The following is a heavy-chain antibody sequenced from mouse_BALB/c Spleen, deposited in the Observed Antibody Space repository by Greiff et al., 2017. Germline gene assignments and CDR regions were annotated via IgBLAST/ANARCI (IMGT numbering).Heavy chain of an antibody. J-gene: IGHJ4*01. CDR3: TRNDGYPSSYAMDY. CDR2: IYPGNSDT. CDR1: GYTFTSYW. D-gene: IGHD2-3*01. V-gene: IGHV1-5*01. Sequence: EVQLQQSGTVLARPGASVKMSCKASGYTFTSYWMHWVKQRPGQGLEWIGAIYPGNSDTSYNQKFKGKAKLTAVTSTSTAYMELSSLTNEDSAVYYCTRNDGYPSSYAMDYWGQGTSVTVSS.